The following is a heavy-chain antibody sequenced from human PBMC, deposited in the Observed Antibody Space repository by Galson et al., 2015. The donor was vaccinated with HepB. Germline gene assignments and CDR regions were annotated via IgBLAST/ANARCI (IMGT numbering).Heavy chain of an antibody. D-gene: IGHD3-22*01. CDR2: IYYSGST. J-gene: IGHJ4*02. CDR3: ARGVSGYYFGFDY. V-gene: IGHV4-31*03. CDR1: GGSISSGGYY. Sequence: TLSLTCTVSGGSISSGGYYWSWIRQHLGKSLEWIGYIYYSGSTYYNPSLKSRVTISVDTSKNQFSLKLSSVTAADTAVYYCARGVSGYYFGFDYWGQGTLVTVSS.